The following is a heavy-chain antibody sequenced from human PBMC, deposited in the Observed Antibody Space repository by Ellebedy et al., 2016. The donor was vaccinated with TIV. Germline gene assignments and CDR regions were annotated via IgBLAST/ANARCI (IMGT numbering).Heavy chain of an antibody. CDR1: GFTVSSNY. Sequence: GESLKISCAASGFTVSSNYMNWVRQAPGKGLEWVSSISSSSSYIYYADSVKGRFTISRDNAKNSLYLQMNSLRAEDTAVYYCARLAGDYQNYWGQGTLVTVSS. CDR2: ISSSSSYI. J-gene: IGHJ4*02. D-gene: IGHD4-17*01. V-gene: IGHV3-21*01. CDR3: ARLAGDYQNY.